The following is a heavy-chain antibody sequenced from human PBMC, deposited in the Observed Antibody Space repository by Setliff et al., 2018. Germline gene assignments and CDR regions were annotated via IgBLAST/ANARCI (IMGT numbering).Heavy chain of an antibody. CDR2: IGSTAYGGTT. CDR3: TRDRAAAGIGYFDL. J-gene: IGHJ2*01. CDR1: GFTFGDYA. Sequence: PGGSLRLSCTTSGFTFGDYAMSWVRQAPGKGLQWVGFIGSTAYGGTTEYAASVKGRFTISRDDSKSIAYLQMNSLKTEDTAVYYCTRDRAAAGIGYFDLWGRGTLVTVSS. V-gene: IGHV3-49*04. D-gene: IGHD6-13*01.